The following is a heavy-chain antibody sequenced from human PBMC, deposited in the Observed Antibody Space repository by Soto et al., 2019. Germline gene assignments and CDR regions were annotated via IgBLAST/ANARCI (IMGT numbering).Heavy chain of an antibody. CDR1: GFTFSSYA. J-gene: IGHJ6*02. CDR3: ARDQATERQDYYYYGMDV. V-gene: IGHV3-30-3*01. CDR2: ISYDGSNK. D-gene: IGHD1-1*01. Sequence: SLRLSCAASGFTFSSYAMHWVRQAPGKGLEWVAVISYDGSNKYYADSVKGRFTISRDNSKNTLYLQMNSLRAEDTAVYYCARDQATERQDYYYYGMDVWGQGTTVTVSS.